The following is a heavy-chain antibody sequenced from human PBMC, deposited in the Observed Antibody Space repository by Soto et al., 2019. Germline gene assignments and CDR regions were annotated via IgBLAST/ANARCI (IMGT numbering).Heavy chain of an antibody. CDR2: IYYSGST. CDR1: GGSISSYY. D-gene: IGHD2-15*01. CDR3: ARDKEGYCSGGSCYSGVDY. J-gene: IGHJ4*02. Sequence: QVQLQESGPGLVKPSETLSLTCTVSGGSISSYYWSWIRQPPGKGLEWIGYIYYSGSTNYNPSLTDPVTVSVDTSKTQFSLKLSSVTAADTAVYYCARDKEGYCSGGSCYSGVDYWGQGTLVTVSS. V-gene: IGHV4-59*01.